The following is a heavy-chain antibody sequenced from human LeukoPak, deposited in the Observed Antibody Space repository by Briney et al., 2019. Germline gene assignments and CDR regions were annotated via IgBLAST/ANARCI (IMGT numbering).Heavy chain of an antibody. D-gene: IGHD3-9*01. CDR3: ARAQSYYDIVTGYSAYMDV. J-gene: IGHJ6*03. CDR2: INPNSGGT. V-gene: IGHV1-2*02. Sequence: ASVKVSCKASGYTFTGYYMHWVRQAPGQGLEWMGWINPNSGGTNYAQKFQGRVTMTRDTSISTAYMELSRLRSDDTAVYYCARAQSYYDIVTGYSAYMDVWGKGTTVTISS. CDR1: GYTFTGYY.